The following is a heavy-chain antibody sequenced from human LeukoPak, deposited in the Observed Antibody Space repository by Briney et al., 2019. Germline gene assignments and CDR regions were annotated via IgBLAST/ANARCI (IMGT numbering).Heavy chain of an antibody. CDR2: ISSNGGST. V-gene: IGHV3-64*01. D-gene: IGHD3-22*01. CDR1: GFTFSSFA. J-gene: IGHJ4*02. Sequence: GGSLRLSCEASGFTFSSFAMHWVRQAPGKGLEYVSAISSNGGSTYYANSVKGRFTISRDNSKNTLYLQMGSLRAEDMAVYYCARGAVVVTNYFDFWGQGTLVTASS. CDR3: ARGAVVVTNYFDF.